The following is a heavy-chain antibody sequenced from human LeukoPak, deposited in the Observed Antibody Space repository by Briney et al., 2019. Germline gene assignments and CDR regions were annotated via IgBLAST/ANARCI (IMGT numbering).Heavy chain of an antibody. CDR3: ARDLVLDAFDI. Sequence: PGGSLRLSCAASGFTFSSYSMNWVRQAPGKGLEWVSSISSSSSYIYYADSVKGRFTISGDNAKNSLYLQMNSLRAEDTAVYYCARDLVLDAFDIWGQGTMVTVSS. CDR2: ISSSSSYI. V-gene: IGHV3-21*01. D-gene: IGHD6-13*01. J-gene: IGHJ3*02. CDR1: GFTFSSYS.